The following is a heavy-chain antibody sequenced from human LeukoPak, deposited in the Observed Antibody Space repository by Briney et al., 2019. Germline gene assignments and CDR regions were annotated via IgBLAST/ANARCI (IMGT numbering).Heavy chain of an antibody. Sequence: GASVKVSCKASGYTFTSYYIHWVRQASGQGLEWMGIINPSGGSTSYAQKFQGRVTMTRDMSTSTVYMELSSLRSEDTAVYYCARGGGYCSSTSCYGVQFDYWGQGTLVTVSS. CDR2: INPSGGST. D-gene: IGHD2-2*01. J-gene: IGHJ4*02. V-gene: IGHV1-46*01. CDR1: GYTFTSYY. CDR3: ARGGGYCSSTSCYGVQFDY.